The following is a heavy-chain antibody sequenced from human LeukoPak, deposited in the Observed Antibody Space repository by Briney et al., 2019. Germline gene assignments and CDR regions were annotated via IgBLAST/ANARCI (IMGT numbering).Heavy chain of an antibody. CDR3: ARKTDGWYVRDDY. CDR1: GFTFSSYS. J-gene: IGHJ4*02. V-gene: IGHV3-21*01. D-gene: IGHD6-19*01. CDR2: ISSSSSYI. Sequence: GGSLRLSCAASGFTFSSYSMNWVRQAPGKGLEWVSSISSSSSYIYYADSVKGRFTISRDNAKNSLYLQMNSLRAEDTAVYYCARKTDGWYVRDDYWGQGTLVTVSS.